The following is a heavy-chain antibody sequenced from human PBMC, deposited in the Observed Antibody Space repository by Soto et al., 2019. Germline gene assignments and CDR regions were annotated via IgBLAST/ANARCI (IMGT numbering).Heavy chain of an antibody. Sequence: SETLSLTCTVSGGSISSSSHYWGWIRQPPGKGLEWIGSIYYSGSTYYNPSLKSRVTISVDTSKNQFSLKLSSVTAADTAVYYCARGLYCSSTSCLIEGYYFDYWGQGTLVTVSS. V-gene: IGHV4-39*01. J-gene: IGHJ4*02. D-gene: IGHD2-2*01. CDR1: GGSISSSSHY. CDR2: IYYSGST. CDR3: ARGLYCSSTSCLIEGYYFDY.